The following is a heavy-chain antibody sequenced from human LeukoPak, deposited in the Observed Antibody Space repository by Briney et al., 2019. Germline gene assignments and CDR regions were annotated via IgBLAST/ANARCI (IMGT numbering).Heavy chain of an antibody. CDR2: IIPIFSRT. Sequence: GASVTVSCKASRDTFSSYVIGWVRQVGGQGLEWMGGIIPIFSRTKYAEKFEGRITITADRSTSTAYMELSSLKSEDTAVYYCARGWRGVVVDPYYFDYWGQGTVITVSS. D-gene: IGHD3-16*01. J-gene: IGHJ4*02. CDR1: RDTFSSYV. V-gene: IGHV1-69*06. CDR3: ARGWRGVVVDPYYFDY.